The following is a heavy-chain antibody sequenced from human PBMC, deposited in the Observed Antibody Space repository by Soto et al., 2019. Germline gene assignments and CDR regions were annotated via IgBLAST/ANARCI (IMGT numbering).Heavy chain of an antibody. D-gene: IGHD3-22*01. Sequence: SETLSLTCTVSGDSISNRSYHWGWVRQPPGKGLEWIGYIYYSGSTNYNPSLKSRVTISVDTFKNQFSLKLSSVTAADTAVYYCASYYYDSSGYYYVPGVYWGQGTLVTVSS. V-gene: IGHV4-61*05. CDR3: ASYYYDSSGYYYVPGVY. J-gene: IGHJ4*02. CDR1: GDSISNRSYH. CDR2: IYYSGST.